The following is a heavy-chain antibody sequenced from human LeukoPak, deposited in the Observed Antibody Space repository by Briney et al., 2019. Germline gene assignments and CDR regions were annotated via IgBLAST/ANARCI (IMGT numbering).Heavy chain of an antibody. CDR1: GFTFSSFG. CDR2: ISYDGSNK. D-gene: IGHD3-9*01. CDR3: ARSRGAYYDILTGYFYFDY. Sequence: GRSLTLSCAASGFTFSSFGMHWVRRAPGKGLEWVAVISYDGSNKYYADSVKGRFTISRDNSKNTLYLQMNSLRAEDTAVYYCARSRGAYYDILTGYFYFDYWGQGTLVTVSS. J-gene: IGHJ4*02. V-gene: IGHV3-30*03.